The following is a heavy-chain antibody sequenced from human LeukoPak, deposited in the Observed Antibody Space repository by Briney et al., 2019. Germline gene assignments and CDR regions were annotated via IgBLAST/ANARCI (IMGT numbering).Heavy chain of an antibody. Sequence: GGSLTLSCAASGFIFSDYYMNWLRQAPGKGLEWVSYIKRDGTYIKYADSVKGGFTISKDNAKNSLYLQMNSLRAEDTAVYFCARFPGTYASGPYWGYSDSWGQGTLVTVSS. V-gene: IGHV3-11*03. D-gene: IGHD3-10*01. CDR3: ARFPGTYASGPYWGYSDS. J-gene: IGHJ4*02. CDR1: GFIFSDYY. CDR2: IKRDGTYI.